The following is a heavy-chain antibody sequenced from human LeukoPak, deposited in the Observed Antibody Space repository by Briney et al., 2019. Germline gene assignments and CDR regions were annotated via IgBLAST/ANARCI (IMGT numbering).Heavy chain of an antibody. J-gene: IGHJ4*02. CDR2: ISGNGGTT. Sequence: GGSLRLSCAASGFTFSSYAMSWVRQAPGKGLEWVSAISGNGGTTYYADSVKGRFTISRDNAKNSLYLQMNSLRAEDTAVYYCARDWSEWELLPFDYWGQGTLVTVSS. D-gene: IGHD1-26*01. V-gene: IGHV3-23*01. CDR1: GFTFSSYA. CDR3: ARDWSEWELLPFDY.